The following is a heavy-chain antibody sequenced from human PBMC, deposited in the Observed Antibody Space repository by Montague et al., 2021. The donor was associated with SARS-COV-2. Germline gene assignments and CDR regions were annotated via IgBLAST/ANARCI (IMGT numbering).Heavy chain of an antibody. Sequence: SLRISCAASGFTFSSYAMHWVRQAPGKGLEWVAVISYDGSNKYYADSVKGRFTISRDNSKNTLYLQMNSLRAEDTAVYYCARDREITMVRGAPLYGMDVWGQGTTVTVSS. CDR3: ARDREITMVRGAPLYGMDV. D-gene: IGHD3-10*01. J-gene: IGHJ6*02. CDR1: GFTFSSYA. V-gene: IGHV3-30-3*01. CDR2: ISYDGSNK.